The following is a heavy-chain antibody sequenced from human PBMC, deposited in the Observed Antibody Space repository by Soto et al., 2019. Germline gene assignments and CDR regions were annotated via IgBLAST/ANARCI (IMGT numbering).Heavy chain of an antibody. CDR2: ISSSSYI. J-gene: IGHJ4*02. D-gene: IGHD6-13*01. CDR3: ARHSSSWARFDY. CDR1: GFTFSSYS. V-gene: IGHV3-21*01. Sequence: GGSLRLSCAASGFTFSSYSMNWVRQAPGKGLEWVSSISSSSYIYYADSVKGRFTISRDNAKNSLYLQMNSLRAEDTAVYYCARHSSSWARFDYWGQGTLVTVSS.